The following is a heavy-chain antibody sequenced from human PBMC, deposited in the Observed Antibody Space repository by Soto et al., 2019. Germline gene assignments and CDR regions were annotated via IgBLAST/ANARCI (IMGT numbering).Heavy chain of an antibody. CDR1: GFICSSYD. Sequence: PGGSLRLSCAVSGFICSSYDMSWVRQAPGKGLAWVSTILVAGSQHYEDSVQGRFTISRDTSKNTVSLYMNSLTAGDTAVYYCAKATATGGGAFEIYGQGTMVTVSS. V-gene: IGHV3-23*01. J-gene: IGHJ3*02. CDR2: ILVAGSQ. CDR3: AKATATGGGAFEI. D-gene: IGHD2-8*02.